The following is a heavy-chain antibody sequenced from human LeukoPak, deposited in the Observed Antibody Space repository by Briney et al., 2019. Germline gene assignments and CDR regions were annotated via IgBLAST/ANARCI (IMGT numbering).Heavy chain of an antibody. CDR1: GFTFSSYA. J-gene: IGHJ4*02. CDR3: AKGGYRAAFDD. CDR2: ISGSGATI. Sequence: GGSLRLSCAASGFTFSSYAMNWVRQAPGKGLEWVSVISGSGATIDYADSVNGRFTISRDNSKNTLNLQMNSLRVEDTAVYYCAKGGYRAAFDDWGQGTLVTVSS. D-gene: IGHD3-16*02. V-gene: IGHV3-23*01.